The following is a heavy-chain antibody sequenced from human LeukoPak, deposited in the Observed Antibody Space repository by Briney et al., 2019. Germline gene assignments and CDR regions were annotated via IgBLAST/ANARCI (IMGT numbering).Heavy chain of an antibody. CDR3: ARGHTPPIDY. D-gene: IGHD2-15*01. J-gene: IGHJ4*02. CDR1: GFTFSNYG. V-gene: IGHV3-30*03. CDR2: ISYEGRTT. Sequence: GRSLRLSCAGAGFTFSNYGMHWVRQAPGKGLEWVAVISYEGRTTYYADSVKGRFTISRDNAKNSLYLQRNGLRDEDTAVYYCARGHTPPIDYWGQGTLVTVSS.